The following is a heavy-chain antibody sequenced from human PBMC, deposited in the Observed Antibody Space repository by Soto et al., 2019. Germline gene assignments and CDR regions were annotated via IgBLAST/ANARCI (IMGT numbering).Heavy chain of an antibody. V-gene: IGHV4-39*01. CDR3: ARRPRSRGYYYYYYGMDV. J-gene: IGHJ6*02. CDR2: IYYSGST. CDR1: AGSISSSSYY. Sequence: PSETLSLTCTVSAGSISSSSYYWGWIRQPPGKGLEWIGSIYYSGSTYYNPSLKSRVTISVDTSKNQFSLKLSSVTAADTAVYYCARRPRSRGYYYYYYGMDVWGQGTTVTVSS. D-gene: IGHD2-15*01.